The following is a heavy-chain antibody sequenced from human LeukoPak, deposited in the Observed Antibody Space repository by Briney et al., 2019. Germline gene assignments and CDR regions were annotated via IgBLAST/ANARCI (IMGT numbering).Heavy chain of an antibody. Sequence: ASVKVSCKASGYTFTSFDIHWVRQAPGQGLEWIGWMNPNSINIGYAQKFQGRVTMTRNTSIMTAYMELSSLRSEDTAMYYCARGKGRVSGSYHVFLYYFDYWGQGTLVTVSS. J-gene: IGHJ4*02. CDR3: ARGKGRVSGSYHVFLYYFDY. CDR2: MNPNSINI. CDR1: GYTFTSFD. V-gene: IGHV1-8*01. D-gene: IGHD1-26*01.